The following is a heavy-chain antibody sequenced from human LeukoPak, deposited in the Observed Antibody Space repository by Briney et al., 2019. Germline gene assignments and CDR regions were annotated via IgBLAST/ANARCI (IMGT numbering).Heavy chain of an antibody. CDR3: ARGPYTYDSPPLMDV. J-gene: IGHJ6*02. D-gene: IGHD3-3*01. V-gene: IGHV1-8*01. CDR1: GYTFTSYD. CDR2: MNPNSGNT. Sequence: ASVKASCKASGYTFTSYDINWVRQATGQRREWMGWMNPNSGNTGYAQKFQGRVTMTRNTSISTAYMELSSLRSEDTAVYYCARGPYTYDSPPLMDVWGQGTTVTVSS.